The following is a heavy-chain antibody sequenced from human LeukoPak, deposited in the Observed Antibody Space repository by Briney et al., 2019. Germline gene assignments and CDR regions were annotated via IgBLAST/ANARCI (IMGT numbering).Heavy chain of an antibody. CDR1: GYTFTSYG. V-gene: IGHV1-18*01. CDR3: ARVYLGVTMIVVVMGDY. Sequence: GASVKVSCKASGYTFTSYGISWVRQAPGQGLEWMGWISAYNGNTNYAQKLQGRVTMTTDTSTTTAYMELRSLSSDVTAVYYCARVYLGVTMIVVVMGDYWGQGTLITVSS. D-gene: IGHD3-22*01. CDR2: ISAYNGNT. J-gene: IGHJ4*02.